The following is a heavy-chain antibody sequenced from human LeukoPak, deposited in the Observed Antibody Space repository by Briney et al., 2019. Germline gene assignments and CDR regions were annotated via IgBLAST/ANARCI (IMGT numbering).Heavy chain of an antibody. V-gene: IGHV3-9*01. Sequence: GGSLRLSCAASGFTFDDYAMHWVRQAPGKGLEWVSGISWNSGSIGYADSVKGRFTISRDNAKNSLYLQMNSLRAEDTALYYCAKDIGVGYCSSTSCYEGAFDIWGQGTMVTVSS. CDR1: GFTFDDYA. J-gene: IGHJ3*02. CDR2: ISWNSGSI. CDR3: AKDIGVGYCSSTSCYEGAFDI. D-gene: IGHD2-2*03.